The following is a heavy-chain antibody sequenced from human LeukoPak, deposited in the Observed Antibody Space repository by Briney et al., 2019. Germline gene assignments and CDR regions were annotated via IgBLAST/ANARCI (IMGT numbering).Heavy chain of an antibody. D-gene: IGHD6-13*01. CDR2: IKSDGSST. J-gene: IGHJ4*02. Sequence: PGGSLRLSCAASGFTFSNYWMHRVRQAPGKGPVWVSRIKSDGSSTRFADSVQGRFTTSRDNGKNTVYLQMNSLRAEDTAVYYCARGGDTSNWYPGYFDYWGQGALVTVSS. V-gene: IGHV3-74*01. CDR1: GFTFSNYW. CDR3: ARGGDTSNWYPGYFDY.